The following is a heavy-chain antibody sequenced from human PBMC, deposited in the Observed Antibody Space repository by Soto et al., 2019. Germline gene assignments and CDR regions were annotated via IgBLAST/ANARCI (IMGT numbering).Heavy chain of an antibody. Sequence: ASVKVSCKASGYTFTGYYMHWVRQAPGQGLEWMGWINPNSGGTNYAQKFQGWVTMTRDTSISTAYMELSRLRSDDTAVYYCARDVQGGNSHRFDPWGQGTLVTVSS. J-gene: IGHJ5*02. V-gene: IGHV1-2*04. CDR3: ARDVQGGNSHRFDP. CDR1: GYTFTGYY. D-gene: IGHD2-21*02. CDR2: INPNSGGT.